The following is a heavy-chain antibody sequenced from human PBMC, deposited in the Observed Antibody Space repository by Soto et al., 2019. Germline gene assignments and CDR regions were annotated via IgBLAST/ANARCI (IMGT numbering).Heavy chain of an antibody. V-gene: IGHV3-7*03. D-gene: IGHD7-27*01. J-gene: IGHJ3*02. CDR2: IKQDGSEK. CDR1: GFTFSSYW. Sequence: GESLKISCAASGFTFSSYWMSWVRQAPGKGLEWVANIKQDGSEKYYVDSVKGRFTISRDNDKNSLYLQMTSLRAEDTAVYYCAREGTGERGSAFDIWGQGTMVTVSS. CDR3: AREGTGERGSAFDI.